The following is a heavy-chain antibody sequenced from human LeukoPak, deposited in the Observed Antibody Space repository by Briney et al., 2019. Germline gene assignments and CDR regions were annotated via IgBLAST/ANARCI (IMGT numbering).Heavy chain of an antibody. J-gene: IGHJ4*02. D-gene: IGHD6-19*01. Sequence: EGSLRLSCAASGFTFSSYSMNWVRQAPGKGLEWVSSISSSSSYIYYADSVKGRFTISRDNAKNSLYLQMNSLRAEDTAVYYCARVSVAGLDYWGQGTLVTVSS. CDR3: ARVSVAGLDY. V-gene: IGHV3-21*01. CDR2: ISSSSSYI. CDR1: GFTFSSYS.